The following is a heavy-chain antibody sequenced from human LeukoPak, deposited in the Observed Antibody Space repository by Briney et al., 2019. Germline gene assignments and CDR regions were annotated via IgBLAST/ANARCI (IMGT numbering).Heavy chain of an antibody. CDR3: ARGLRRGFYGDPLYHYYGMDV. CDR1: GYTFTSYA. CDR2: INTNTGNP. D-gene: IGHD4-17*01. J-gene: IGHJ6*02. Sequence: ASVKVSCKASGYTFTSYAMNWVRQAPGQGLEWMGWINTNTGNPTYAQGFTGRFVFSLDTSVSTAYLQISSLKAEDTAVYYCARGLRRGFYGDPLYHYYGMDVWGQGTTVTVSS. V-gene: IGHV7-4-1*02.